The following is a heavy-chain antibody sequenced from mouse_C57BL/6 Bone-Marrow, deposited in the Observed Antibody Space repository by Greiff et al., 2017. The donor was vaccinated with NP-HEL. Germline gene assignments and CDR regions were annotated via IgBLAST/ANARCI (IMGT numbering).Heavy chain of an antibody. Sequence: QVQLQQSGPELARPWASVKISCQAFYTFSRRVHFAIRDTNYWMQWVKQRPGQGLEWIGAIYPGNGDPSYNQKFKGKDTLTADKSSSTAYMQLSSLTSEDAAVYYCALLWLRRNWYFDVWGTGTTVTVSS. J-gene: IGHJ1*03. CDR1: YTFSRRVH. CDR3: SEDAAVYYCALLWLRRNWYFDV. D-gene: IGHD2-2*01. CDR2: GQGLEWIG. V-gene: IGHV1-87*01.